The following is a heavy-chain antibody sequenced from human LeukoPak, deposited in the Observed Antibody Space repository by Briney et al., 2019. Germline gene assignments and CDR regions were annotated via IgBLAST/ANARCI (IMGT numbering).Heavy chain of an antibody. V-gene: IGHV3-23*01. CDR1: GFTFSSYA. D-gene: IGHD4-17*01. CDR2: ISGSGGST. CDR3: AKDQSDYGDLHDY. Sequence: PGGSLRLSCATSGFTFSSYAMSWVRQAPGKGLDWVSAISGSGGSTYYADSVKGRFTISRDNSKNTLYLQMNSLRAEDTAVYYCAKDQSDYGDLHDYWGQGTLVTVSS. J-gene: IGHJ4*02.